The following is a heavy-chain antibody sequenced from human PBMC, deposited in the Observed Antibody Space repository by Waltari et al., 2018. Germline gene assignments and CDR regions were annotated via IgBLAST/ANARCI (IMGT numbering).Heavy chain of an antibody. CDR2: INHSGST. Sequence: QVQLQQWGAGLLKPSETLSLTCAVYGGSFSGYYWSWIRQPPGKGLEWIGEINHSGSTNYNPSLKRRVTISVDTSKNQFSLKLSSVTAADTAVYYCARGGYGQLNWFDPWGQGILVTVSS. J-gene: IGHJ5*02. CDR3: ARGGYGQLNWFDP. D-gene: IGHD5-12*01. V-gene: IGHV4-34*01. CDR1: GGSFSGYY.